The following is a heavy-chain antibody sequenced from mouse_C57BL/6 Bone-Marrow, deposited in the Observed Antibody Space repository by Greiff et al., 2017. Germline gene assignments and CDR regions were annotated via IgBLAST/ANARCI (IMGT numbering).Heavy chain of an antibody. D-gene: IGHD2-4*01. CDR2: IYPRSGNT. J-gene: IGHJ2*01. V-gene: IGHV1-81*01. Sequence: VQLQQSGAELARPGASVKLSCKASGYTFTSYGISWVKQSTGQGLEWIGEIYPRSGNTYYNEKFKGKATLTADKSSSTAYMELRSLTSEDSAVYVCARSWYDYDYFDYWGQGTTLTVSS. CDR3: ARSWYDYDYFDY. CDR1: GYTFTSYG.